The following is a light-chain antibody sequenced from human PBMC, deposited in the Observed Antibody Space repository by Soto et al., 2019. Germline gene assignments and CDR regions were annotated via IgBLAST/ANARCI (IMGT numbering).Light chain of an antibody. Sequence: EIGLTQSPGTLSLSPGERATLSCMASQSVSSSYLAWYQQKPGQAPRLLIYGASNRATGIPARFSGRGSGTDFILTISSLEPEDFAVYYCQQRSNWPWTFGQGTNAAIK. V-gene: IGKV3D-20*02. CDR2: GAS. CDR3: QQRSNWPWT. J-gene: IGKJ1*01. CDR1: QSVSSSY.